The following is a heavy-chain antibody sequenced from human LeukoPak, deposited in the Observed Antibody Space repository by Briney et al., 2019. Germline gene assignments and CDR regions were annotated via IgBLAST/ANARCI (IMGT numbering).Heavy chain of an antibody. D-gene: IGHD2-2*01. J-gene: IGHJ4*02. CDR2: ITGDSAYI. Sequence: SGGSLRLSCAASGFTFSTYAMNWVRQARGEGLKWVSCITGDSAYIYYADSVKGRFTISRDNAKNSLYLQMNSLRAEDTAVYYCARYGVSSSTSYIDFWGQGTLVTVSS. CDR1: GFTFSTYA. V-gene: IGHV3-21*01. CDR3: ARYGVSSSTSYIDF.